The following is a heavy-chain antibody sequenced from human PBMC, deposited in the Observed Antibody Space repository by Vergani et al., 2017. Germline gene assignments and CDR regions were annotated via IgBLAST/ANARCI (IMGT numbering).Heavy chain of an antibody. D-gene: IGHD6-6*01. CDR2: IYSGGST. Sequence: EVQVVESGGGLVQPGGSLRLSCAASGFTVSSNYMSWVRQAPGKGLEWVSVIYSGGSTYYADSVKGRFIISRDNSKNTLYLQMNSLRAEDTAVYYCARRDSSSPALDYWGQGTLVTVSS. CDR3: ARRDSSSPALDY. CDR1: GFTVSSNY. V-gene: IGHV3-66*01. J-gene: IGHJ4*02.